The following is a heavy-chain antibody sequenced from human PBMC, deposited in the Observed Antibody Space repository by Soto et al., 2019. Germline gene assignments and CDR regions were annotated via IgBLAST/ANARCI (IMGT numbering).Heavy chain of an antibody. CDR2: ISYDGSNK. CDR1: GFTFSSYV. V-gene: IGHV3-30*18. Sequence: SLRLSCAASGFTFSSYVMHWVRQAPGKGLEWVAVISYDGSNKYYADSVKGRFTISRDNSKNTLYLQMNSLRAEDTAVYYCAKVGNEDGPFDYWGQGTLVTVSS. CDR3: AKVGNEDGPFDY. D-gene: IGHD1-1*01. J-gene: IGHJ4*02.